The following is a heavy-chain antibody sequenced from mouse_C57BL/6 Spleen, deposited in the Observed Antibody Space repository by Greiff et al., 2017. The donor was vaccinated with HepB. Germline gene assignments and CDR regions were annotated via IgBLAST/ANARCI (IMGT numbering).Heavy chain of an antibody. V-gene: IGHV5-4*01. Sequence: EVQLVESGGGLVKPGGSLKLSCAASGFTFSSYAMSWVRQTPEKRLEWVATISDGGSYTYYPDNVKGRFTISRDNAKNNLYLQMSHLKSEDTAMYYCARDRRYYYGSSSYFDYWGQGTTLTVSS. CDR1: GFTFSSYA. D-gene: IGHD1-1*01. J-gene: IGHJ2*01. CDR3: ARDRRYYYGSSSYFDY. CDR2: ISDGGSYT.